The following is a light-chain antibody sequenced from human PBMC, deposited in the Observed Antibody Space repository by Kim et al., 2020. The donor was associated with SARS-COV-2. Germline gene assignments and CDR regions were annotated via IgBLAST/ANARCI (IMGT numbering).Light chain of an antibody. CDR3: QQCGNSPYT. CDR1: QSVSRNY. CDR2: GAS. V-gene: IGKV3-20*01. Sequence: LSPGERATLSCRASQSVSRNYLVWYQQKPGQAPRLLIYGASNRATGIPARFSGSGSGTDFTLTITRLEPEDFAVYYCQQCGNSPYTFGQGTKLEIK. J-gene: IGKJ2*01.